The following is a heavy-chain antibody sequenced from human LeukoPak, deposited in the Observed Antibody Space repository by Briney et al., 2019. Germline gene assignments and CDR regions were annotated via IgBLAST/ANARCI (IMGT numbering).Heavy chain of an antibody. V-gene: IGHV3-48*01. CDR1: GFTFSSYS. CDR2: IRCSSSTI. J-gene: IGHJ4*02. CDR3: ARDLIAVAGLDY. D-gene: IGHD6-19*01. Sequence: PGGSLRLSCAASGFTFSSYSMNWLRQAPGKGLEWVSYIRCSSSTIHYADSVKGRFTISRDNAKNSLYLQMNSPRAEDTAVYYCARDLIAVAGLDYWGQGTLVTVSS.